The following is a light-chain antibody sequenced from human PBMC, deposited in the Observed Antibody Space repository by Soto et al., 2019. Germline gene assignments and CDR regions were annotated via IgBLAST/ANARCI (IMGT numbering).Light chain of an antibody. J-gene: IGKJ4*01. V-gene: IGKV1-9*01. CDR2: IGS. CDR3: QQLDSNPLT. CDR1: RGISGY. Sequence: IQLTQSPSSLSASIGDRVTITCRASRGISGYLAWYQQKPGKAPKLLIDIGSTLQSGVPSRFSGSGSGTDFTLTIAGLQPEDLATYYCQQLDSNPLTFGGGTKVEIK.